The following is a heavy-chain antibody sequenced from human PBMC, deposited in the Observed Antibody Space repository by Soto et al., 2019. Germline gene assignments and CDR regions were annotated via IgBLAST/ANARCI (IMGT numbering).Heavy chain of an antibody. CDR1: GGTFSSYA. D-gene: IGHD2-2*02. V-gene: IGHV1-69*01. CDR3: ARVKESCSSTSCYKFFDF. Sequence: QVQLVQSGAEVKKPGSSVKVSCKASGGTFSSYAVSWVRRAPGHGLEWVGEIIPMYGMPNLAHRFQGRVTVTAEESTSTVYMEVSSLRSEDTAIYYCARVKESCSSTSCYKFFDFWGQGSLVTVSS. J-gene: IGHJ4*02. CDR2: IIPMYGMP.